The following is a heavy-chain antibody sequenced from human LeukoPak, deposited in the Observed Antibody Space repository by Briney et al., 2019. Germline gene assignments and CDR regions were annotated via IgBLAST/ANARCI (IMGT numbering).Heavy chain of an antibody. CDR2: TYYRYKWYN. V-gene: IGHV6-1*01. J-gene: IGHJ6*02. D-gene: IGHD3-3*02. CDR3: AREPFRSARDGSPTFYYYGMDV. CDR1: GDSVSSNSAA. Sequence: SQTLSLTCAISGDSVSSNSAAWNWIRQSPSRGLEWLGRTYYRYKWYNDYAVSVKSRITINPDTSKNQFSLQLNSVTPEDTAVYYCAREPFRSARDGSPTFYYYGMDVWGQGTTGTVSS.